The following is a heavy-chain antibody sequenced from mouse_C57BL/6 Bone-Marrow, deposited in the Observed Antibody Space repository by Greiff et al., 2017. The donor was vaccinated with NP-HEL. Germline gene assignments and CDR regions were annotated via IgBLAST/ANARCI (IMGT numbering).Heavy chain of an antibody. CDR2: IDPSDSYT. V-gene: IGHV1-59*01. J-gene: IGHJ2*01. CDR1: GYTFTSYW. Sequence: QVHVKQSGAELVRPGTSVKLSCKASGYTFTSYWMHWVKQRPGQGLEWIGVIDPSDSYTNYNQKFKGKATLTVDTSSSTAYMQLSSLTSEDSAVYYCARREFYYYGSTPFDYWGQGTTLTVSS. CDR3: ARREFYYYGSTPFDY. D-gene: IGHD1-1*01.